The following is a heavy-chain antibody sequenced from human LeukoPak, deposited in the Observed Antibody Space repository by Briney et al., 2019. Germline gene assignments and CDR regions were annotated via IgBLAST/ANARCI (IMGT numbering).Heavy chain of an antibody. Sequence: PSETLSLTCTVSGGSISSSGYYWNWIRQHPGKGLEWIGYIYYSGSTYYNPSLKSRLILSLAPSKNQFSLNLTSVTAADTAVYFCARSRGYNSGYGVDYWGQGTLVTVSS. CDR3: ARSRGYNSGYGVDY. D-gene: IGHD5-18*01. J-gene: IGHJ4*02. V-gene: IGHV4-31*03. CDR2: IYYSGST. CDR1: GGSISSSGYY.